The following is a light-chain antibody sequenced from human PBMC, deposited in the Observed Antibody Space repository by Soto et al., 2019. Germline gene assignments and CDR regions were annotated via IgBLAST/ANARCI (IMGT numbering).Light chain of an antibody. CDR1: QSLLHSDGFNY. Sequence: DIVMTQSPLSLPVTPGEPASISCRSSQSLLHSDGFNYLDWYLQKPGQSPQLLIYLGSNRAPGVPDRFSGGGSGTDFTLKISRVEAEDVGVYYCMQVLQTPFFGPGTKVEIK. J-gene: IGKJ3*01. V-gene: IGKV2-28*01. CDR2: LGS. CDR3: MQVLQTPF.